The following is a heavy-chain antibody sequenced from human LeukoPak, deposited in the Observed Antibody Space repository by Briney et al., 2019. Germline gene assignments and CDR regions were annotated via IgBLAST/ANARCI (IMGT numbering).Heavy chain of an antibody. CDR1: GFTFSSYW. D-gene: IGHD2-8*01. V-gene: IGHV3-74*01. CDR2: IHGDGRTT. CDR3: ARDNGENYHTAFDY. J-gene: IGHJ4*02. Sequence: PGGSLRLFCAASGFTFSSYWIHWVRQVPGKGLVWVSRIHGDGRTTTYADSVKGRFTISRDNAKNTLYLQMNSLRAEDTAVYYCARDNGENYHTAFDYWGQGTLVTVSS.